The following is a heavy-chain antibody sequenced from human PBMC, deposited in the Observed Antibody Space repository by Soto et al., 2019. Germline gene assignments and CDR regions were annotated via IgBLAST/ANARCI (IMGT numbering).Heavy chain of an antibody. J-gene: IGHJ6*02. CDR2: INPRRGGT. Sequence: ASVQVSCMSSGYSFTDYQIHWVRPAPGQGLEWLGRINPRRGGTRTAQKLQGWVTMTTHTHLSAATMSLTRLTSDDTAIYFFASGDSTDCSDVVCSFYYNHDMDVWGQGTTVTVSS. CDR1: GYSFTDYQ. V-gene: IGHV1-2*04. D-gene: IGHD2-8*01. CDR3: ASGDSTDCSDVVCSFYYNHDMDV.